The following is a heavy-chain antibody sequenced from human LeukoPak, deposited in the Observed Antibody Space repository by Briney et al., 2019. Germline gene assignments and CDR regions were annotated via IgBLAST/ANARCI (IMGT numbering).Heavy chain of an antibody. J-gene: IGHJ5*02. CDR2: INPNSGGT. CDR3: ARFYGSGSYWIWFDP. V-gene: IGHV1-2*02. D-gene: IGHD3-10*01. Sequence: ASVKVSCKASGYTFTGYYTHWVRQAPGQGLEWMGWINPNSGGTNYAQKFQGRVTMTRDTSISTAYMELSRLRSDDTAVYYCARFYGSGSYWIWFDPWGQGTLVTVSS. CDR1: GYTFTGYY.